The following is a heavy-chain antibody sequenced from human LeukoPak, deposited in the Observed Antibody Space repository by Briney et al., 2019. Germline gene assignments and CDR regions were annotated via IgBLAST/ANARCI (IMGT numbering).Heavy chain of an antibody. J-gene: IGHJ4*02. CDR3: ASFYQAYYFDY. CDR2: ISASGST. V-gene: IGHV4-59*11. Sequence: PSETLSLTCTVSGDSISTHYWSWIRQPPGKGLEWIGYISASGSTSYNPSLRSRVTTSLDPSKNQFSLNLSSVTAADTAVYYCASFYQAYYFDYWGQGTLVTVSS. D-gene: IGHD2-21*01. CDR1: GDSISTHY.